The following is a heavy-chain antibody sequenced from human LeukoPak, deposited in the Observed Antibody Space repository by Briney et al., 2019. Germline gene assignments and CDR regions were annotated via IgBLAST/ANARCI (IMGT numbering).Heavy chain of an antibody. CDR3: ARDLVTVTKGSDI. D-gene: IGHD4-17*01. V-gene: IGHV4-59*11. Sequence: SETLSLTCAVSDDSFSSHYWTWIRQPPGKGLEWIGYISYIGSTNYNPSLKSRVTISIDTSKNQFSLKLSSVTAADTAVYYCARDLVTVTKGSDIWGQGTMVSVSS. CDR1: DDSFSSHY. CDR2: ISYIGST. J-gene: IGHJ3*02.